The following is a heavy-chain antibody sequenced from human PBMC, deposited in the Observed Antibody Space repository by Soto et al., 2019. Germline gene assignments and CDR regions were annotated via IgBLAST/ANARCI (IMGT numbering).Heavy chain of an antibody. V-gene: IGHV3-74*01. CDR2: INSDGSST. J-gene: IGHJ4*02. Sequence: EVQLVESGGGLVQPGGSLRLSCAASGFTFSSYWMHWVRQAPGEGLVWVSRINSDGSSTSYADSVKGRFAISRDNAKNTLYLQMTSLRAEDTAVYYCARQSDYTTSWPDYWGQGTLVTVSS. CDR3: ARQSDYTTSWPDY. D-gene: IGHD6-13*01. CDR1: GFTFSSYW.